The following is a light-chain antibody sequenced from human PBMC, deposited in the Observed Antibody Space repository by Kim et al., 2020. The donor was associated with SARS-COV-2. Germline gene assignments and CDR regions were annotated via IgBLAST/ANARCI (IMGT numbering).Light chain of an antibody. CDR3: QQYGDLPLT. Sequence: ETVLTQSPGTLSLSPGQRATLSCRASQSVTSSFLAWYQQKPGQAPRLLIYGASSRATGIADRFSGRGSGTDFTLTISGLQPEDFAVYYCQQYGDLPLTFGGGTKVDIK. V-gene: IGKV3-20*01. CDR1: QSVTSSF. J-gene: IGKJ4*01. CDR2: GAS.